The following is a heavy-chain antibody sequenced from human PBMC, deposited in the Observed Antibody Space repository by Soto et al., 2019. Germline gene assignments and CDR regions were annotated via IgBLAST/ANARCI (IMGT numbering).Heavy chain of an antibody. CDR3: AKGGSSSARYFDA. J-gene: IGHJ5*02. D-gene: IGHD6-6*01. CDR1: GFSFNSYG. V-gene: IGHV3-30*18. CDR2: ISYDGRNK. Sequence: QVQVVESGGGVVQPGRSLRLSCAASGFSFNSYGMHWVRQAPGKGLEWVAIISYDGRNKYYADSVKGRFTISRDSPRNTLYLEMSSLRAEDTAVYYCAKGGSSSARYFDAWGQGALVTVSS.